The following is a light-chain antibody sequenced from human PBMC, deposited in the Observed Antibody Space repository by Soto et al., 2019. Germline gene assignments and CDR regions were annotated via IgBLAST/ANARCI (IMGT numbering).Light chain of an antibody. Sequence: EIVIAHSPATLSFSPVESATLSCRAIQSVSSTFLAWYQQKPGQAPRLLIFGVSNRATGIPDRFSGSGSGTDFTLTISRLEPEDFAVYYCGQFVSAPPRTFGQGTKVDIK. J-gene: IGKJ1*01. V-gene: IGKV3-20*01. CDR2: GVS. CDR1: QSVSSTF. CDR3: GQFVSAPPRT.